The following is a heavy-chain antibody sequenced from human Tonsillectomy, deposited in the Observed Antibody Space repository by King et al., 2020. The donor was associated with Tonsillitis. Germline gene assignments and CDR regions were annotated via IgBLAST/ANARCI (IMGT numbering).Heavy chain of an antibody. V-gene: IGHV1-8*02. D-gene: IGHD3-9*01. Sequence: QLVQSGAEVKKPGASVKVSCKASGYTFTSYDFNWVRQATGQGLEWMGWMNPNSGNTGYAQKFQGRVTMTRNTSISTAYMKLSSLRSDDTAVYYCARSGAYDILTGFYRDIDYWGQGTLVTVSS. J-gene: IGHJ4*02. CDR3: ARSGAYDILTGFYRDIDY. CDR1: GYTFTSYD. CDR2: MNPNSGNT.